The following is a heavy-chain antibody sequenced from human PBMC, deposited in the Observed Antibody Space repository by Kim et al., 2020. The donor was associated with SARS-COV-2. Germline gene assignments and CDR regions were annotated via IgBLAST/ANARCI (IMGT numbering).Heavy chain of an antibody. J-gene: IGHJ6*02. CDR1: GFTFSSSY. D-gene: IGHD6-19*01. CDR2: INEDGSEK. CDR3: ARSFSNSSGWYGGLYYYYYYYAMDV. V-gene: IGHV3-7*03. Sequence: GGSLRLSCAASGFTFSSSYMNWVRQAPGKGLEWVANINEDGSEKYYVDSVKGRFTLSRDNAKNSLFLQMNSLRAEDTAVYYCARSFSNSSGWYGGLYYYYYYYAMDVWGQGTTVTVSS.